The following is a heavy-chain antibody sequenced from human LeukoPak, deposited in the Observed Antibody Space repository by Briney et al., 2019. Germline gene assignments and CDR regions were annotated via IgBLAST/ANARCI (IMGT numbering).Heavy chain of an antibody. Sequence: SETLSLTCTVSGGSISSYYWSWIRQPPGKGLEWIGYIYYGGSTNYNPSLKSRVTISVDTSKNQFSLKLSSVTAADTAVYYCARGGAARPDFWGQGTLVTVSS. CDR1: GGSISSYY. CDR2: IYYGGST. J-gene: IGHJ4*02. D-gene: IGHD6-6*01. V-gene: IGHV4-59*01. CDR3: ARGGAARPDF.